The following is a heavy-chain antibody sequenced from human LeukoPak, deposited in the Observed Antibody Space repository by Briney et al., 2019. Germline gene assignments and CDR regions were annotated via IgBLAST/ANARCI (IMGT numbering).Heavy chain of an antibody. CDR1: GASITNNNW. J-gene: IGHJ4*02. Sequence: SETLSLTCAVSGASITNNNWWSWVRQPPGKGLEWVGEIYHSGNTNYNPSLKSRVTISVDTSKNQFSLKLSSVTAADTAVYYCAKTSGYSYVFDYWGQGTLVTVSS. V-gene: IGHV4-4*02. CDR2: IYHSGNT. D-gene: IGHD5-18*01. CDR3: AKTSGYSYVFDY.